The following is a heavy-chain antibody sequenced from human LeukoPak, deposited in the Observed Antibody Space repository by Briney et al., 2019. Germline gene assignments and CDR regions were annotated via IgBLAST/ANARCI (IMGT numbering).Heavy chain of an antibody. D-gene: IGHD3-10*01. V-gene: IGHV3-9*01. CDR3: AKDLMVRGVAYFDY. Sequence: GGSLRLSCAASGFTFDDYAMHWVRQAPGKGLEWVSGISWNSGSIGYADSVKGRFTISRDNSKNTLYLQMNSLRAEDTAVYYCAKDLMVRGVAYFDYWGQGTLVTVSS. CDR1: GFTFDDYA. CDR2: ISWNSGSI. J-gene: IGHJ4*02.